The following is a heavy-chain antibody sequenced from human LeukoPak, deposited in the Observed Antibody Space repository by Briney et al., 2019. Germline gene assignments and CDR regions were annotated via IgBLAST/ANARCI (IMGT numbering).Heavy chain of an antibody. CDR2: INPNSGGT. CDR1: GYTFTGYY. CDR3: ARVAEWWEPIAYFDY. J-gene: IGHJ4*02. Sequence: ASVKVSCEASGYTFTGYYMHWVRQAPGQGLEWMGWINPNSGGTNYAQKFQGRVTMTRDTSISTAYMELSRLRSDDTAVYYCARVAEWWEPIAYFDYWGQGTLVTVSS. V-gene: IGHV1-2*02. D-gene: IGHD2-15*01.